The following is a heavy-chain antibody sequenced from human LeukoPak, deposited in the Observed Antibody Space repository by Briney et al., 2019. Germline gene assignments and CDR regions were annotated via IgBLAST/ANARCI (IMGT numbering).Heavy chain of an antibody. D-gene: IGHD6-19*01. Sequence: PGGSLRLSCAASGFTVSSSYMSWVRQAPGKGLEWGSLIYSGGTTYYADSVKGRFTISRDNSKNTLYLQMNTLRAEDTAVYYCARAYSSGWTRIDYFDYWGQGTLVTVSS. J-gene: IGHJ4*02. CDR1: GFTVSSSY. CDR2: IYSGGTT. V-gene: IGHV3-53*01. CDR3: ARAYSSGWTRIDYFDY.